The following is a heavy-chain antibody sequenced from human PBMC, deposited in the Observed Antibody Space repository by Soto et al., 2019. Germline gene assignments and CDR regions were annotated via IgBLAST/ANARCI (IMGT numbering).Heavy chain of an antibody. CDR3: ARDGTYDSSGYYFY. D-gene: IGHD3-22*01. J-gene: IGHJ4*02. CDR1: GFTFSSYS. V-gene: IGHV3-48*01. Sequence: GGSLRLSCAASGFTFSSYSMNWVRQAPGKGLEWVSYISSSSSTINYADSVKGRFTISRDNAKDSLYLQMNSLRAEDTAVYYCARDGTYDSSGYYFYWGQGALVTVS. CDR2: ISSSSSTI.